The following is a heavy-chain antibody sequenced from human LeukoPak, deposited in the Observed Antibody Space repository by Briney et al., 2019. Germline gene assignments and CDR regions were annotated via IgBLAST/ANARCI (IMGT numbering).Heavy chain of an antibody. J-gene: IGHJ3*01. Sequence: GSLRLSCAASGFTFSSYWMHWVRQAPGKGLVWVSRINPDGSDTNYADSVKGRFTISRDNARNTVYLQMNSLRAEDTAVYYCARGWVPSDITLKWGQGTMVTVSS. V-gene: IGHV3-74*01. CDR1: GFTFSSYW. D-gene: IGHD3-22*01. CDR3: ARGWVPSDITLK. CDR2: INPDGSDT.